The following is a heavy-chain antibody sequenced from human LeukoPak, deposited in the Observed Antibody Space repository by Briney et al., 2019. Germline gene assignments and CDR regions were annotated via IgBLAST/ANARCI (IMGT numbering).Heavy chain of an antibody. J-gene: IGHJ4*02. CDR1: GFTFSSYA. D-gene: IGHD3-3*01. Sequence: GGSLRLSRAVSGFTFSSYAMPRVRQAPGTGLEWVAVVSYDENNKYYAYTVKVRFTISRDNYKNTLYLQMNSLRAEATAVDYCARAYGYYDFWSGYYPRDSYWCQGTLVTVSS. CDR2: VSYDENNK. V-gene: IGHV3-30*01. CDR3: ARAYGYYDFWSGYYPRDSY.